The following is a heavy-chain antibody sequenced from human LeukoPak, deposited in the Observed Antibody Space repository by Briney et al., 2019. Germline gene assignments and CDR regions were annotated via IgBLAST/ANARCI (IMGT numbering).Heavy chain of an antibody. V-gene: IGHV1-8*01. Sequence: GASVKVSCKASGYTFTSYDINWVRQATGQGLAWMGWMNPNSGNTGYAPKFQGRVTMTRNTSISTAYIELSSLRSEDTAVYYCARGSDYGDYNWFDPWGQGTLVTVSS. D-gene: IGHD4-17*01. CDR1: GYTFTSYD. CDR3: ARGSDYGDYNWFDP. CDR2: MNPNSGNT. J-gene: IGHJ5*02.